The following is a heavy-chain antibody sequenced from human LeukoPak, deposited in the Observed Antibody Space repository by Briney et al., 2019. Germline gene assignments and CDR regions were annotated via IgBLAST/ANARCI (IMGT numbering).Heavy chain of an antibody. Sequence: GGSLRLSCAASGSTFSSYWMHWVRQAPGKGLVWVSRINSDGSSTSYADSVKGRFTISRDNAKNTLYLQMNSLRAEDTAVYYCARGEEGPYSSSWYPIDYWGQGTLVTVSS. CDR2: INSDGSST. V-gene: IGHV3-74*01. D-gene: IGHD6-13*01. CDR1: GSTFSSYW. CDR3: ARGEEGPYSSSWYPIDY. J-gene: IGHJ4*02.